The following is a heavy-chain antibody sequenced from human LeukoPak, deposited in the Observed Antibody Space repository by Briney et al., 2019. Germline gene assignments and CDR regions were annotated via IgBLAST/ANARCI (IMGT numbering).Heavy chain of an antibody. CDR2: INPSGGST. J-gene: IGHJ4*02. CDR1: GYTFTSYY. V-gene: IGHV1-46*01. Sequence: ASVKVSCKASGYTFTSYYMHWVRQAPGQGLEWMGIINPSGGSTSYAQKFQGRVTMTRDMSTSTVYMELSSLRSEDTAVYYCARAVGQWLIDYWGQGTLVTVSS. D-gene: IGHD6-19*01. CDR3: ARAVGQWLIDY.